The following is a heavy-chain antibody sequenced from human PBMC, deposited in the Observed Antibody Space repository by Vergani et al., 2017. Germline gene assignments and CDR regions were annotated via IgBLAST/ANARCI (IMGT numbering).Heavy chain of an antibody. D-gene: IGHD2-2*02. CDR2: IYYSGST. J-gene: IGHJ3*02. V-gene: IGHV4-59*01. CDR3: ARGIVVVPAAIRVGAFDI. Sequence: QVQLQESGPGLVKPSETLSLTCTVSGGSISSYYWSWIRQPPGKGLEWIGYIYYSGSTNYNPSLKSRVTISVATSKNQFSLKLSSVTAADTAVYYCARGIVVVPAAIRVGAFDIWGQGTMVTVSS. CDR1: GGSISSYY.